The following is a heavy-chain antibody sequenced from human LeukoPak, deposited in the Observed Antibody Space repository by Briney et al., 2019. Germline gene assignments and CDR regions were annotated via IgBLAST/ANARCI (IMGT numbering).Heavy chain of an antibody. Sequence: PGRSLRLSCAASGFTFSSYAMSWVRQAPGKGLEWVSAISGGSTYYADSVKGRFTISRDNSKNTLYLQMNSLRAEDTAVYYCAKDIIAGDYWGQGTLVTVSS. V-gene: IGHV3-23*01. CDR1: GFTFSSYA. CDR2: ISGGST. D-gene: IGHD3-16*02. J-gene: IGHJ4*02. CDR3: AKDIIAGDY.